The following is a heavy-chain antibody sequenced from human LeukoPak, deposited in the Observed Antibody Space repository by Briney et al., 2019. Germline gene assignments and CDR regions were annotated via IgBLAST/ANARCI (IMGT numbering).Heavy chain of an antibody. Sequence: SETLSLTCTVSGASIKNNYWSWIRQPPGKGLEWIGFGHYTGSTKYNPSLKSRVTISLDTSRNQFSLKLNSVTAADTAVYYCAKSNGYGLIDIWGQGTMVTVSS. J-gene: IGHJ3*02. CDR3: AKSNGYGLIDI. D-gene: IGHD3-10*01. CDR1: GASIKNNY. CDR2: GHYTGST. V-gene: IGHV4-59*12.